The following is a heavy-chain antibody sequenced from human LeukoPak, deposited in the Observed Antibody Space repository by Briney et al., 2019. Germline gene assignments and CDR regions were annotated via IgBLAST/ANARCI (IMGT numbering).Heavy chain of an antibody. Sequence: GGSLRLSCAASGFTFSNYGLSWVRQAPGKGLEWVPGITGSGGSTYYADSVKGRFTISRDNSKNTLYLQMNSLRAEDTAVYYCAKVSRQQLVRNWFDPWGQGTLVTVSS. CDR2: ITGSGGST. J-gene: IGHJ5*02. CDR1: GFTFSNYG. CDR3: AKVSRQQLVRNWFDP. D-gene: IGHD6-13*01. V-gene: IGHV3-23*01.